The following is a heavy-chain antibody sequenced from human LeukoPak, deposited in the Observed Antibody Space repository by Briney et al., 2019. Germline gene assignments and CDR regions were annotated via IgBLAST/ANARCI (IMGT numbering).Heavy chain of an antibody. CDR1: GGSISSYY. CDR3: ASTRGAAYYYYGTDV. D-gene: IGHD3-10*01. CDR2: IYYSGST. J-gene: IGHJ6*02. Sequence: SETLSLTCTVSGGSISSYYWSWIRQPPGKGLEWIGYIYYSGSTNYNPSLKSRVTISVDTSKNQFSLKLSSVTAADTAVYYCASTRGAAYYYYGTDVWGQGTTVTVSS. V-gene: IGHV4-59*08.